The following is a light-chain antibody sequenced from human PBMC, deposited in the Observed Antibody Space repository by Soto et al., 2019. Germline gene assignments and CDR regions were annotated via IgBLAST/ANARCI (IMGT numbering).Light chain of an antibody. Sequence: QSVLTQPASVSGSPGQSITISCTGNNSDVGGSDYVAWYQQHPGKAPKLMVYDVRFRPSGVSDRFSGSKSADVASLTISGLQPEDEADYYCYSYASGSTYVFGTGTKVTVL. V-gene: IGLV2-14*03. CDR1: NSDVGGSDY. CDR3: YSYASGSTYV. J-gene: IGLJ1*01. CDR2: DVR.